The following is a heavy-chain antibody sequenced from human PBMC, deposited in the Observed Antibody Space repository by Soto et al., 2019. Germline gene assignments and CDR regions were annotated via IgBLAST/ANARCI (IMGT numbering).Heavy chain of an antibody. CDR2: ISSSGSYT. CDR3: AKDWDIYYYDSSGYYYPPPGDAFDI. V-gene: IGHV3-11*05. CDR1: GFTFIDYY. Sequence: GGSLRLSCAASGFTFIDYYMSWIRQAPGKGLEWVSYISSSGSYTKYADSVKGRFTISRDNAKNTLYLQMNSLSAEDTAVYYCAKDWDIYYYDSSGYYYPPPGDAFDIWGQGTMVTVSS. D-gene: IGHD3-22*01. J-gene: IGHJ3*02.